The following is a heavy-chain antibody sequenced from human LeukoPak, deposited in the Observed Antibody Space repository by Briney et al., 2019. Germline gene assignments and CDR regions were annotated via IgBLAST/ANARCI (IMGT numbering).Heavy chain of an antibody. D-gene: IGHD3-9*01. Sequence: GGSLRLSCAASGFTFSSYSMNWVRQAPGKGLEWVTSISSSSSYIYYADSVKGRFTISRDNAKNSLYLQMNSLRAEDTAVYYCARDSQWTGTYYDILTGFPDYWGQGTLVTVSS. CDR2: ISSSSSYI. J-gene: IGHJ4*02. CDR1: GFTFSSYS. V-gene: IGHV3-21*01. CDR3: ARDSQWTGTYYDILTGFPDY.